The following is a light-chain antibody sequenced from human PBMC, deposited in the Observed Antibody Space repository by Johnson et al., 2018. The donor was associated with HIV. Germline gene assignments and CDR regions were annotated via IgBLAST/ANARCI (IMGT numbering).Light chain of an antibody. V-gene: IGLV1-51*01. CDR1: SSNIGNNY. CDR3: GTWDSRLSAEV. CDR2: DNN. Sequence: QAVLTQPPSVSAAPGQKVTISCSGSSSNIGNNYVSWYQQLPGTAPKLLIYDNNKRPSGIPDRFSGSKSGTSATLGITGLQTGDEADYYGGTWDSRLSAEVFGTGTKVTVL. J-gene: IGLJ1*01.